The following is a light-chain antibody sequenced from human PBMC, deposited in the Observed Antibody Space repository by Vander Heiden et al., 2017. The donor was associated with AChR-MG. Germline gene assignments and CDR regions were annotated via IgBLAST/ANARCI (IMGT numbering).Light chain of an antibody. CDR2: RAS. V-gene: IGKV1-5*01. Sequence: DIQVTQSPSSLSASVGDRVTITCRASQSTGNWLAWYQQKPGKAPRLLIYRASSLQSGVPSRFSGGGSGTEFTLTISSLQPDDFATYYFQYYNYFWTFGPGTRVDLK. CDR1: QSTGNW. J-gene: IGKJ1*01. CDR3: QYYNYFWT.